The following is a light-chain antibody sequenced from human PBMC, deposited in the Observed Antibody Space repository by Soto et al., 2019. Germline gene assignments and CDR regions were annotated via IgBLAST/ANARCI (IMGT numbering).Light chain of an antibody. CDR1: QSISIN. CDR2: GAS. CDR3: HQYESWPPYT. Sequence: EIVMTQSPATLSVSPGERATLSCRASQSISINLAWYQQKRGQAPRLLIYGASTRATDIPARFSGSGSGTEFTLTISSLQSEDYAIYYCHQYESWPPYTFGQGTKGDIK. V-gene: IGKV3-15*01. J-gene: IGKJ2*01.